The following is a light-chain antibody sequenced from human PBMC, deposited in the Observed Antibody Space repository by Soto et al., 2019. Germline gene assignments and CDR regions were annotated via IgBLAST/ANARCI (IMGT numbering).Light chain of an antibody. J-gene: IGKJ4*02. CDR1: QSVSNW. Sequence: DIQMTQSPSALSASVGDRVTITCRASQSVSNWLAWYRQKPGEAPKLLIYEGSTLERGVQSRFSGSGSGTEFTLTISSLQPDDFATFYCQQYDTYTRTFSRGTKVEVK. CDR3: QQYDTYTRT. V-gene: IGKV1-5*03. CDR2: EGS.